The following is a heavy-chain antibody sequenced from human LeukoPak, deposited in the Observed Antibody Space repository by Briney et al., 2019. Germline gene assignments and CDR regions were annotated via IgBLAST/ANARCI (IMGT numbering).Heavy chain of an antibody. J-gene: IGHJ6*02. Sequence: SETLSRTCAVSGGSITSSSYYWGWIRQPPEKGLEWFGSIYYTGGTYYSPSLKSRVTISVDTSKNQFSLKLSSVTAADTAVYYCARDRQWLGNWGYYYYGMDVWGQGTTVTVSS. V-gene: IGHV4-39*02. CDR1: GGSITSSSYY. CDR2: IYYTGGT. D-gene: IGHD6-19*01. CDR3: ARDRQWLGNWGYYYYGMDV.